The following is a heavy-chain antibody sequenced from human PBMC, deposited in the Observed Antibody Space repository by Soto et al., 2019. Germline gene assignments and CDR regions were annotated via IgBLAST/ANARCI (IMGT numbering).Heavy chain of an antibody. Sequence: ASVKVSCKASGFTFSNYGLNWVRQAPGQGPEWVGWVSADNGHTNYAQNLQGRVSMTTDTSTSTAYMELRGLTFDDTAVYYCARDIESVTAKHFFYYYAMDVWGQGTTVTVSS. CDR1: GFTFSNYG. V-gene: IGHV1-18*01. D-gene: IGHD2-8*01. CDR3: ARDIESVTAKHFFYYYAMDV. J-gene: IGHJ6*02. CDR2: VSADNGHT.